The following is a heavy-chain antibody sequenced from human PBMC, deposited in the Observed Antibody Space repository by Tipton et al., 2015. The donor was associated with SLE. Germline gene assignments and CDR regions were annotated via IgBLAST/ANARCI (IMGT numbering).Heavy chain of an antibody. V-gene: IGHV4-59*11. CDR2: IYYSGST. CDR1: GGSISSHY. J-gene: IGHJ4*02. CDR3: ARDTTGYLLSDY. D-gene: IGHD3-9*01. Sequence: TLSLTCTVSGGSISSHYWSWIRQPPGKGLEWIGYIYYSGSTYYNPSLKSRVSISVDTSKNQFSLNLSSVTAADTAVYYCARDTTGYLLSDYWGQGTLVTVSS.